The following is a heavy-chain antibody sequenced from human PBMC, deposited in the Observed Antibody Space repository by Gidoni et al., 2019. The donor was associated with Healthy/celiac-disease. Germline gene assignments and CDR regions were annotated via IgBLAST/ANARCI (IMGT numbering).Heavy chain of an antibody. Sequence: EVQLVESGGGLVKPGGSVRLSCAASGFTFSSYSMNWVRQAPGKGLGWVSSISSSSSYIYYADSVKGRFTISRDNAKNSLYLQMNSLRAEDTAVYYCYVVPIYAFDIWGQGTMVTVSS. CDR3: YVVPIYAFDI. CDR2: ISSSSSYI. CDR1: GFTFSSYS. D-gene: IGHD2-15*01. V-gene: IGHV3-21*01. J-gene: IGHJ3*02.